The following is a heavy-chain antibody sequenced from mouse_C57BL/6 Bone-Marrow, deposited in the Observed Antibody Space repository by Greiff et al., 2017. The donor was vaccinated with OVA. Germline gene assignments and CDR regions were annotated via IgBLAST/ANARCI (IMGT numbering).Heavy chain of an antibody. CDR2: ISSGGSYT. CDR3: ARRVSYYAKDY. Sequence: EVQRVESGGDLVKPGGSLKLSCAASGFTFSSYGMSWVRQTPDKRLEWVATISSGGSYTYYPDSVKGRFTISRDNAKNTLYLQMSSLKSEDTAMYYCARRVSYYAKDYWGQGTSVTVSS. V-gene: IGHV5-6*01. CDR1: GFTFSSYG. J-gene: IGHJ4*01.